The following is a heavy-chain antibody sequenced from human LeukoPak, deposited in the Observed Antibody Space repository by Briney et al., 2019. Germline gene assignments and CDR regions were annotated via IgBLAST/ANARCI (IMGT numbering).Heavy chain of an antibody. CDR3: TRSIMSDLEYCGGNCFAFDY. CDR2: IATDGSTT. J-gene: IGHJ4*02. D-gene: IGHD2-21*01. V-gene: IGHV3-74*01. Sequence: GGSLRLSCAASGFTFSNYWMPWVRQAPGKGLMWVSRIATDGSTTGYADSVKGRFTISRDNARNTLYLEMNSLSAEDTAVYYCTRSIMSDLEYCGGNCFAFDYWGQGTLVTVSS. CDR1: GFTFSNYW.